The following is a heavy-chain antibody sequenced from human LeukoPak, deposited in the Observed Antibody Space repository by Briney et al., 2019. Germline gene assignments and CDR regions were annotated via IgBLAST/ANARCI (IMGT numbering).Heavy chain of an antibody. CDR2: IDWDDDK. CDR3: VLCANNWFDP. J-gene: IGHJ5*02. Sequence: SGPALVKPTQTLTLTCTFSGFSLSTSGMCVSWIRQPPGKALEWLARIDWDDDKYYSTSLKTRLTISKDTSKNQVVLTMTNMDPVDTATYYCVLCANNWFDPWGQGTLVTVSS. V-gene: IGHV2-70*11. CDR1: GFSLSTSGMC.